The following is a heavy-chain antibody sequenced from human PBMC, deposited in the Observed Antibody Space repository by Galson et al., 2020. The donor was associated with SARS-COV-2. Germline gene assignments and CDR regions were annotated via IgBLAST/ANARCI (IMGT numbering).Heavy chain of an antibody. CDR2: ISSNGGTS. V-gene: IGHV3-64D*06. J-gene: IGHJ5*02. CDR3: LSYSSTRQNH. D-gene: IGHD2-2*01. CDR1: GFIFSDYA. Sequence: GWSLRLSCSASGFIFSDYAMHWVRQAPGKGLEYVSAISSNGGTSFYADSVNGRFTMSRDNSKNMFYLQMTALRLEDTAFYYCLSYSSTRQNHWGQGTLVTVSS.